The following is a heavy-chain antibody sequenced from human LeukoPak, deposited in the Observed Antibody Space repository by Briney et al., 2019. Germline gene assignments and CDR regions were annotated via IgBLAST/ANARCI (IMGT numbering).Heavy chain of an antibody. CDR1: GGSISSYY. Sequence: SETLSLTCTVSGGSISSYYWSWIRQPAGKGLEWIGRIYTSGSTNYNPSLKSRVTMSIDTSKNQFSLKLSSVTAADTAVYYCAISLGYCSSTSCYWDDYWGQGTLVTVSS. CDR3: AISLGYCSSTSCYWDDY. V-gene: IGHV4-4*07. D-gene: IGHD2-2*01. CDR2: IYTSGST. J-gene: IGHJ4*02.